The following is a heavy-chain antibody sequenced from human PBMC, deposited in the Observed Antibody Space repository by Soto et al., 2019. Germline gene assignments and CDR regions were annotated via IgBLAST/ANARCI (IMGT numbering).Heavy chain of an antibody. CDR3: ARCLRAARTYDAFDI. V-gene: IGHV1-69*13. Sequence: SVKVSCKASGGTFSSYAISWVRQAPGQGLEWMGGIIPIFGTANYAQKFQGRVTITADESTSTAYMELSSLRSEDTAVYYCARCLRAARTYDAFDIWGQGTMVTVS. J-gene: IGHJ3*02. CDR1: GGTFSSYA. CDR2: IIPIFGTA. D-gene: IGHD6-6*01.